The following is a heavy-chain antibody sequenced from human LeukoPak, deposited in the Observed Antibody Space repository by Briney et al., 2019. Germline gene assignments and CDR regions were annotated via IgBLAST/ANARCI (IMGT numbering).Heavy chain of an antibody. CDR3: ARDQEGFDY. Sequence: ASVKVSCKASGYTFTSNYIHWVRQAPGQELKWMGMIYPRDGSTSYAQKFQGRVTVTRDTSTSTVHMELSGLRSEDTAVYYCARDQEGFDYWGQGTLVTVSS. CDR1: GYTFTSNY. V-gene: IGHV1-46*01. CDR2: IYPRDGST. J-gene: IGHJ4*02.